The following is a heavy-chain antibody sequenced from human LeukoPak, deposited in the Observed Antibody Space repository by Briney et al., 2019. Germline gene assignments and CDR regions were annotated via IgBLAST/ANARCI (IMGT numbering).Heavy chain of an antibody. CDR1: GYTFTSFG. V-gene: IGHV1-18*01. J-gene: IGHJ4*02. D-gene: IGHD6-13*01. Sequence: ASVKVSCMASGYTFTSFGIIWVRQAPGQVLEWMGWIGAYNGNTKYGQKLQGRVTMTTDTSTSTAYMELRSLRSDDAAVYYCARDQMNIAAAGAYFDYWGQGPLVTVSS. CDR3: ARDQMNIAAAGAYFDY. CDR2: IGAYNGNT.